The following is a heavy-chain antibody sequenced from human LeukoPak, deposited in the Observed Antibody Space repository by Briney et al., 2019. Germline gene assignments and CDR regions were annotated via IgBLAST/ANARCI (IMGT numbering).Heavy chain of an antibody. CDR1: GGSFSGNY. D-gene: IGHD3-22*01. V-gene: IGHV4-34*01. CDR2: ITHSGSA. J-gene: IGHJ4*02. Sequence: SETLSLTCVVYGGSFSGNYWSWIRQPPGKGLEWIGEITHSGSANYNPSLKSRVTISVDTSKNQFSLKLNSVTAADTAVYYCARDVRNYYDSSGYYLFDYWGQGTLVTVSS. CDR3: ARDVRNYYDSSGYYLFDY.